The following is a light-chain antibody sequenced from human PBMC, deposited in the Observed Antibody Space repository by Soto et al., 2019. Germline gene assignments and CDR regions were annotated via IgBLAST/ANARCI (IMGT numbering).Light chain of an antibody. CDR1: QSISSW. CDR3: QQYNSYRRT. Sequence: DIQMTQSPSTLSASVGDRVTITCRASQSISSWLAWYQQKPGKAPKLLIYKWSSIESGVPSRFSGSGSGTEFTLTISSLQPDDFATYYCQQYNSYRRTFGQGTKVEIK. J-gene: IGKJ1*01. V-gene: IGKV1-5*03. CDR2: KWS.